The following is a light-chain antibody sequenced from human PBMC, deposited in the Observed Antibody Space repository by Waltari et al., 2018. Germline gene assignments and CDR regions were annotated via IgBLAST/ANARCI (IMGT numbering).Light chain of an antibody. CDR3: SSYTSSGVV. V-gene: IGLV2-14*01. J-gene: IGLJ2*01. CDR1: GSYVGGYDY. Sequence: QSALTQPASVSGSPGQAILISCTGTGSYVGGYDYVSWYQQYPGKAPRLIIYDVYNRPSGVSNRFSGSKSDNTASLTISGLQAEDESVYYCSSYTSSGVVFGGGTKLTVL. CDR2: DVY.